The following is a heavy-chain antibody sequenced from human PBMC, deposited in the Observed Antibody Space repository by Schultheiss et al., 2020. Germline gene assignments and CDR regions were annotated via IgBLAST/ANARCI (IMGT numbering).Heavy chain of an antibody. D-gene: IGHD4-17*01. Sequence: SETLSLTCTVSGYSISSGYYWGWIRQPPGKGLEWIGSIYYSGSTYYNPSLKSRVTISVDTSKNQFSLKLSSVTAADTAVYYCARDGTVTRERYFDYWGQGTLVTVSA. J-gene: IGHJ4*02. CDR1: GYSISSGYY. V-gene: IGHV4-38-2*02. CDR3: ARDGTVTRERYFDY. CDR2: IYYSGST.